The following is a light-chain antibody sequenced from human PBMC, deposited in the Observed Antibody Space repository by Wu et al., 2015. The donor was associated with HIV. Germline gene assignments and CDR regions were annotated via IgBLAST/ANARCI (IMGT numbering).Light chain of an antibody. CDR2: DAS. J-gene: IGKJ4*01. CDR3: QQRRNWFT. CDR1: QSVNSY. V-gene: IGKV3-11*01. Sequence: EIVLTQSPATLSLSPGERATLSCRASQSVNSYLAWYQQKPGQAPRLLIFDASNRATGIPARFSASGSGTDFTLTIGSLEPEDVAVYYCQQRRNWFTFGGGTKVEIK.